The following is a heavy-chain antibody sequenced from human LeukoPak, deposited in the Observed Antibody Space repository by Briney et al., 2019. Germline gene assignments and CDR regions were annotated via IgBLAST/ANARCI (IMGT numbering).Heavy chain of an antibody. J-gene: IGHJ6*03. CDR2: IYYSGRT. CDR3: ARSGAIFGVVIHYYYYYMDV. V-gene: IGHV4-39*07. CDR1: GGSISSSSYY. Sequence: SETLSLTCTVSGGSISSSSYYWDWLRQPPGKGLEWIGSIYYSGRTYYNPSLKSRVTISVDTSKNQFSLKLSSVTTADTAVYYCARSGAIFGVVIHYYYYYMDVWGKGTTVTVSS. D-gene: IGHD3-3*01.